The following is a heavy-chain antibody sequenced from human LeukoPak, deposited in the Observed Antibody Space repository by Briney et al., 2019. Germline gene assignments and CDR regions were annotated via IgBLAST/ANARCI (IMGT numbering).Heavy chain of an antibody. CDR2: IYYSGST. CDR3: ARGVNLYYYYYYMGV. J-gene: IGHJ6*03. Sequence: SETLSLTCTVSGGSISSYYWSWTRQPPGKGLEWIGYIYYSGSTNYNPSLTSRGTISVDTSKNQFSLKLSSVTAADTAVYYCARGVNLYYYYYYMGVWGKGTTVTVSS. CDR1: GGSISSYY. D-gene: IGHD1-14*01. V-gene: IGHV4-59*01.